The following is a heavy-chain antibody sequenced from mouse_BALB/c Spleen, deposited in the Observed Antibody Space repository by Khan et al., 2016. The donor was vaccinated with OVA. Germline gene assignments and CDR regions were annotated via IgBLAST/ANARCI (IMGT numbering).Heavy chain of an antibody. Sequence: QLEESGPGLVKPSQSLSLTCTVTGYSITSGYAWNWIRQFPGNKLEWMGYISYSGVTSYTPSLKSRISITRDTSNNQFFLQLNSVTTEDTATYCCARGNYYEYYFDYWGQGTTLTVSS. CDR2: ISYSGVT. V-gene: IGHV3-2*02. CDR1: GYSITSGYA. J-gene: IGHJ2*01. CDR3: ARGNYYEYYFDY. D-gene: IGHD1-1*01.